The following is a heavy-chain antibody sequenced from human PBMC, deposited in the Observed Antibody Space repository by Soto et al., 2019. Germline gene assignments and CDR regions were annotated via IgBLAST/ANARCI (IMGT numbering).Heavy chain of an antibody. CDR2: ISYSGTT. Sequence: TLSLTCPVSGVSISSGGYYWTWLRQHPGKGLEWIGYISYSGTTYYNPSLKSRVTISVDTSKNQFSLKLSSVTAADTALYYCAKSKGYSYNYVDYWGQGTLVNVSS. D-gene: IGHD5-18*01. J-gene: IGHJ4*02. V-gene: IGHV4-31*03. CDR3: AKSKGYSYNYVDY. CDR1: GVSISSGGYY.